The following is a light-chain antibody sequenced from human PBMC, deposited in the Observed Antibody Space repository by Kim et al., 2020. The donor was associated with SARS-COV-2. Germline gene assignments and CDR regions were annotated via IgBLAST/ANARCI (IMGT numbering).Light chain of an antibody. CDR3: YSAADNNGV. J-gene: IGLJ3*02. CDR2: KDS. V-gene: IGLV3-27*01. CDR1: VLAKKY. Sequence: SVSPGQTARITCSGDVLAKKYARWFQQKPGQAPVLVIYKDSERPSGIPARFSGSSSGTTVTLTISGAQVEDEADYYCYSAADNNGVFGGGTQLTVL.